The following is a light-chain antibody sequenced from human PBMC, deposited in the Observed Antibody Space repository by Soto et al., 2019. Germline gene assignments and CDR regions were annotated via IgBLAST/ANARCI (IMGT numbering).Light chain of an antibody. CDR2: DVS. Sequence: DIQMTHSPSSLSASVGDIVTITCRSSQSISTYLNWYQQKSGNAPKLLIYDVSTLQTVFPSRFRGRGSWTDFTLTISSLQPADLATDYCQQIDNSPSTFGKGTNVEIK. V-gene: IGKV1-39*01. CDR1: QSISTY. J-gene: IGKJ4*02. CDR3: QQIDNSPST.